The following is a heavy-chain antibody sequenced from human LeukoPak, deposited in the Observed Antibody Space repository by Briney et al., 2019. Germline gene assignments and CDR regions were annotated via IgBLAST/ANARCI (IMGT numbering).Heavy chain of an antibody. CDR2: ISGSGGGT. CDR1: GFTVSSNY. CDR3: AKTSPQALVRFEY. D-gene: IGHD3-10*01. V-gene: IGHV3-23*01. J-gene: IGHJ4*02. Sequence: PGGSLRLSCAASGFTVSSNYTSWVRQAPGKGLEWVSGISGSGGGTYYADSVKGRFTISRDNSKNTLYLQMNSLRDEDTATYYCAKTSPQALVRFEYWGQGTLVTVSS.